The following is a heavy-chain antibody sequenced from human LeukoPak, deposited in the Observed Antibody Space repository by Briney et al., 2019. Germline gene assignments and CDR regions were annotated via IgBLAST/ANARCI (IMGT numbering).Heavy chain of an antibody. Sequence: ASVKVSCKASGYTFTSYGISWVRQAPGQGLEWMGWINPNSGGTNYAQKFQGRVTMTRDTSISTAYMELSRLRSDDTAVYYCARYVWGSYLYYFDYWGQGTLVTVSS. CDR2: INPNSGGT. V-gene: IGHV1-2*02. D-gene: IGHD3-16*02. J-gene: IGHJ4*02. CDR1: GYTFTSYG. CDR3: ARYVWGSYLYYFDY.